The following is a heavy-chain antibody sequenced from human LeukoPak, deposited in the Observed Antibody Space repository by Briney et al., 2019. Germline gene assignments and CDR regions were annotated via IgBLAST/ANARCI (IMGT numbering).Heavy chain of an antibody. V-gene: IGHV1-46*01. CDR3: ARAGAVVDNWFDP. Sequence: ASVKVSCKASGYTFTSYYMHWVRQAPGQGLEWMGLINPTGGSTGYAQKFQGRVTMTTDTSTTTAYMELRSLTSDDTAVYYCARAGAVVDNWFDPWGQGTLVTVSS. D-gene: IGHD2-15*01. CDR2: INPTGGST. J-gene: IGHJ5*02. CDR1: GYTFTSYY.